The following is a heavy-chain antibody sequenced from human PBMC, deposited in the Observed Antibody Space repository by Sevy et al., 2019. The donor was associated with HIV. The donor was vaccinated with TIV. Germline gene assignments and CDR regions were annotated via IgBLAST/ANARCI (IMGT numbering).Heavy chain of an antibody. CDR1: GFTFNIYS. V-gene: IGHV3-21*01. J-gene: IGHJ4*02. CDR2: ISGDSSYI. CDR3: ARGRGDPRADSCDY. Sequence: GGPLRLSCAASGFTFNIYSMNWVRQAAGKGLEWVSSISGDSSYIFYAESLMGRFTISRDHAKNSLYLQMSGLRVEETAVYYCARGRGDPRADSCDYWGQGTLVTVSS. D-gene: IGHD2-21*02.